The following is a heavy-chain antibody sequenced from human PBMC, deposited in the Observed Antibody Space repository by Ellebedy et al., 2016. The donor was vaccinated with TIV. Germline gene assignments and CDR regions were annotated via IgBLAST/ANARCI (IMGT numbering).Heavy chain of an antibody. Sequence: GESLKISCAASGFTFSSYGMHWVRQAPGKGLEWVAVIWYDGSNKYYADSVKGRFTISRDNSKNTLYLQMNSLKAEDTAVYYCARDYGDSLWGLDYWGQGTLVTVSS. D-gene: IGHD4-17*01. V-gene: IGHV3-33*01. CDR2: IWYDGSNK. CDR1: GFTFSSYG. J-gene: IGHJ4*02. CDR3: ARDYGDSLWGLDY.